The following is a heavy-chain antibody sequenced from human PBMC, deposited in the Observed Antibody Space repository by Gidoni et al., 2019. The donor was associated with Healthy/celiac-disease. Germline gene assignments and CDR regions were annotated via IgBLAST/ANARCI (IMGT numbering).Heavy chain of an antibody. Sequence: EWIGSIYYSGSTYYNPSLKSRVTISVDTSKNQFSLKLSSVTAADTAVYYCARPGIAAAGYWYFDLWGRGTLVTVSS. V-gene: IGHV4-39*01. D-gene: IGHD6-13*01. CDR2: IYYSGST. CDR3: ARPGIAAAGYWYFDL. J-gene: IGHJ2*01.